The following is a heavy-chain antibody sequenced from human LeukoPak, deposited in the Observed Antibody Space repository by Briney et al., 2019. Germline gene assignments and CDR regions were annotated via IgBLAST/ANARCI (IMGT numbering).Heavy chain of an antibody. D-gene: IGHD1-26*01. V-gene: IGHV3-30*18. J-gene: IGHJ6*04. CDR2: ISYDGSNK. CDR1: GFTFSSYG. CDR3: AKDLEWELLRYYYYYGMDV. Sequence: PGRSLRLSCAASGFTFSSYGMHWVRQAPGKGLEWVAVISYDGSNKYYAASVKGRFTISRDNSKNTLYLQMNSLRAEDTAVYYCAKDLEWELLRYYYYYGMDVWGEGTTVTASS.